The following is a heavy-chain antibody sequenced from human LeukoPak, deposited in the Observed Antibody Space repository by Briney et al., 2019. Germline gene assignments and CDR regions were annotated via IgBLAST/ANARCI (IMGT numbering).Heavy chain of an antibody. V-gene: IGHV1-18*01. CDR1: GYTFTSCG. Sequence: ASVKVSCTASGYTFTSCGISWVRQAPGQGLEWIGWISANNGNTNYAQKCQGRVNMTTDTSTTTAYMELRSLRSDDTAVYYCATDRPHNWFDPWGQGTLVTGSS. CDR2: ISANNGNT. CDR3: ATDRPHNWFDP. J-gene: IGHJ5*02.